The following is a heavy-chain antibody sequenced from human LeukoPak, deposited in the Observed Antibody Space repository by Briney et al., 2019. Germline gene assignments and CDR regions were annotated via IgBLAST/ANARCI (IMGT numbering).Heavy chain of an antibody. Sequence: ASVKVSCKASGYTFTSYDINWVRQATGQGLEWMGWMNPNSGNTGYAQKFQGRVTMTRNTSISTAYMELSSLRSEDTAVYYCARAGIAARRYNWFDPWGQGTLVTVSS. CDR3: ARAGIAARRYNWFDP. J-gene: IGHJ5*02. CDR1: GYTFTSYD. D-gene: IGHD6-6*01. V-gene: IGHV1-8*01. CDR2: MNPNSGNT.